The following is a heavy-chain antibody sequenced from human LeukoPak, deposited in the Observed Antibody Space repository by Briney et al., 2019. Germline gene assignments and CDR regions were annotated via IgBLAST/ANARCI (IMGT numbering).Heavy chain of an antibody. CDR1: GGSISSRTYY. J-gene: IGHJ6*02. CDR3: ARLYYYYGLDV. CDR2: KDYSGNS. V-gene: IGHV4-39*01. Sequence: KTSETLSLTCTVSGGSISSRTYYWGSIRQPPGKGLGLIGSKDYSGNSYYNPSRKSRVSISVDTSKNQFSLKLSSVTAADTAVYYCARLYYYYGLDVWGQGTTVTVSS.